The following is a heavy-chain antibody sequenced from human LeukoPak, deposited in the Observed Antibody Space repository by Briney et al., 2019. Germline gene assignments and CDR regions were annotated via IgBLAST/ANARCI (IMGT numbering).Heavy chain of an antibody. CDR1: GYSFTSYW. CDR2: IYPGDSDT. D-gene: IGHD3-22*01. Sequence: GESLKISCKGSGYSFTSYWIGWVRQMPGKGLEWMGIIYPGDSDTRYSPSFQGQVTISADKSISTAYLQWSSLKASDTAMYYCARRDYYDSSGYSTYYFDYWGQGTLVTVSS. J-gene: IGHJ4*02. V-gene: IGHV5-51*01. CDR3: ARRDYYDSSGYSTYYFDY.